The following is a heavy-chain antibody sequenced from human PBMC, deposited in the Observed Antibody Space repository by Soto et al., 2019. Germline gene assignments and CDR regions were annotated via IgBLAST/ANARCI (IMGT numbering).Heavy chain of an antibody. V-gene: IGHV3-21*01. J-gene: IGHJ5*02. D-gene: IGHD1-1*01. CDR1: GFTFSSYS. CDR2: ISSSSSYI. CDR3: ARGTREPTNWLDP. Sequence: GGSLRLSCAASGFTFSSYSMNWVRQAPGKGLEWVSSISSSSSYIYYADSVKGRFTISRDNAKNSLYLQMNSLRAEDTAVYYCARGTREPTNWLDPWGQGTLVTVSS.